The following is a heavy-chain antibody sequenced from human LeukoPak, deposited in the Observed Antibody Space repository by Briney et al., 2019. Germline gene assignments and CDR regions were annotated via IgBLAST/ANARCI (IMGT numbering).Heavy chain of an antibody. Sequence: SETLSLTCTVSGGSISSHYWSWIRQPAGKGLEWIGRIYTSGSSNNNPSLRSRVTMSVDTSKNQFSLKLSSVTAADTAVYYCGRDGNCSGGSCYAGKYYYYMDVWAKGLRSPSP. CDR1: GGSISSHY. V-gene: IGHV4-4*07. J-gene: IGHJ6*03. CDR3: GRDGNCSGGSCYAGKYYYYMDV. CDR2: IYTSGSS. D-gene: IGHD2-15*01.